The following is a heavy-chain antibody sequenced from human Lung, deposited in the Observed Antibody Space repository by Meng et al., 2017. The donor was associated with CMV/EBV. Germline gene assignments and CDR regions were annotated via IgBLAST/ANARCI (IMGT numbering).Heavy chain of an antibody. V-gene: IGHV1-8*01. Sequence: SGYSFASYDINWERHATGRELEWMGWMNPNSDNTAYAPKFQGRLTMTRNTSINTAYMDLSSLRSEDTAIYYCTRGRGSTHKGNWFDPWGQGTLVTVSS. D-gene: IGHD3-10*01. CDR1: GYSFASYD. CDR3: TRGRGSTHKGNWFDP. CDR2: MNPNSDNT. J-gene: IGHJ5*02.